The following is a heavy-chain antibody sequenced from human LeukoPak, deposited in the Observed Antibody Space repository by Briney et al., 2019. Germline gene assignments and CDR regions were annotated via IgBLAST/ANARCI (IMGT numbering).Heavy chain of an antibody. CDR3: AKDRANWGTDYFDY. CDR2: ISGRDGST. J-gene: IGHJ4*02. D-gene: IGHD7-27*01. V-gene: IGHV3-23*01. Sequence: GGSLRLSCAASGFTFRSHAMSWVRQAAGKGLEWVSAISGRDGSTYYADSVKGRFTVSRDNSKNTLYLQMNTLRAEDTAVYYCAKDRANWGTDYFDYWGQGTLVTVSS. CDR1: GFTFRSHA.